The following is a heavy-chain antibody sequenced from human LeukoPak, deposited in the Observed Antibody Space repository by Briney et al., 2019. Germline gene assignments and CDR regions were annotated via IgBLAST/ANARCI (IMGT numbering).Heavy chain of an antibody. CDR1: GFTFIGDG. CDR2: ISYDGSNQ. CDR3: ARLTVTSGWYEDY. Sequence: GGSLRLSCEASGFTFIGDGMHWVRQAPGKGLEWVAGISYDGSNQYYTDSVKGRFTISRDNSKNTLYLQMNSLRAGDTALYYCARLTVTSGWYEDYWGQGTLVTVSS. V-gene: IGHV3-30*03. J-gene: IGHJ4*02. D-gene: IGHD6-19*01.